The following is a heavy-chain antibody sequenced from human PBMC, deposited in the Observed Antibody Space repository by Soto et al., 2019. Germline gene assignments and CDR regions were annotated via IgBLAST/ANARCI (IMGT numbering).Heavy chain of an antibody. CDR3: ATKEIVRMIYAPAY. Sequence: GGSLRLSCVASGFTYRNYAMTWVRQAPGRGLEWVSTVNGVNGATYYADSVKGRFTISRDNSKNSLYLQMNSLRVEDTAAYYCATKEIVRMIYAPAYWGQGTLVTVSS. V-gene: IGHV3-23*01. D-gene: IGHD2-8*01. CDR1: GFTYRNYA. CDR2: VNGVNGAT. J-gene: IGHJ4*02.